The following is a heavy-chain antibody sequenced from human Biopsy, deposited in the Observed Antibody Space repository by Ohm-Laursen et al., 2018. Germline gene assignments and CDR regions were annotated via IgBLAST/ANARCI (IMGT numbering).Heavy chain of an antibody. D-gene: IGHD1-26*01. CDR2: IYYSGST. V-gene: IGHV4-59*01. CDR1: GGSIGSFF. J-gene: IGHJ4*02. Sequence: SETPSLTCTVSGGSIGSFFWSWIRQPPGKGLEWIGYIYYSGSTNYNPSLRSRVTISVDRSKNQFSLELSSVTAADTAVYYCARVGAGAPSIDYFDYWGQGALVTVSS. CDR3: ARVGAGAPSIDYFDY.